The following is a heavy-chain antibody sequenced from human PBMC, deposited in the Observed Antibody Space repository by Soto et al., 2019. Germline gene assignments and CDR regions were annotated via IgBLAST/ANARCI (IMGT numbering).Heavy chain of an antibody. D-gene: IGHD5-18*01. CDR3: ARHIGNPFVTAMVNSNRVNWFDP. J-gene: IGHJ5*02. V-gene: IGHV5-51*01. CDR1: GYSFTSYW. CDR2: IYPGDSDT. Sequence: PGESLKISCKGSGYSFTSYWIGWVRQMPGKGLEWMGIIYPGDSDTRYSPSFQGQVAISADKSISTAYLQWSSLKASDTAMYYCARHIGNPFVTAMVNSNRVNWFDPWGQGTLVTVSS.